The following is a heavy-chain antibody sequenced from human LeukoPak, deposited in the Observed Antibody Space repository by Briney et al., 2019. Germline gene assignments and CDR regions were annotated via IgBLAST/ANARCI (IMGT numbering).Heavy chain of an antibody. D-gene: IGHD3-22*01. V-gene: IGHV3-11*04. CDR2: ISSSGSTI. Sequence: PGGSLRLSRAVSGFTFSHYYIRWIRQAPGKGLEWVSYISSSGSTIYYADSVKGRFTISRDNAKNSLYLQMNSPRAEDTAVFYCARIANNYDSSGYPLGYWGQGTLVTVSS. J-gene: IGHJ4*02. CDR1: GFTFSHYY. CDR3: ARIANNYDSSGYPLGY.